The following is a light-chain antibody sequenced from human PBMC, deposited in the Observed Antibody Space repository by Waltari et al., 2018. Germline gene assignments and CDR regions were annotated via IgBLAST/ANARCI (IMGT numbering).Light chain of an antibody. CDR2: WAS. Sequence: DIVLTQSPDSLAVSLGGRATINCKSSQSVVFSSNNKNYLAWYQQKTGQPPKLLITWASTRESGVPDRFSGSGSGTDFTLTISSLQAEDVAVYYCQQCYTFPYTFGQGTKLEIK. CDR3: QQCYTFPYT. V-gene: IGKV4-1*01. J-gene: IGKJ2*01. CDR1: QSVVFSSNNKNY.